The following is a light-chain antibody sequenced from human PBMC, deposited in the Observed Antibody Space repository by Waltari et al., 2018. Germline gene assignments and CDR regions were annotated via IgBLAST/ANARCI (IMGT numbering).Light chain of an antibody. V-gene: IGKV3-15*01. CDR2: GAS. J-gene: IGKJ3*01. CDR3: QQYNNWPPFT. Sequence: EIVMTQSPATLSVSTGERATLSCRASQSVSSNLAWYQQKPGQAPRLLIYGASTRATGIPARFSGSGSGTEVTLTISSLQSEDFAVYYCQQYNNWPPFTFGPGTKVDIK. CDR1: QSVSSN.